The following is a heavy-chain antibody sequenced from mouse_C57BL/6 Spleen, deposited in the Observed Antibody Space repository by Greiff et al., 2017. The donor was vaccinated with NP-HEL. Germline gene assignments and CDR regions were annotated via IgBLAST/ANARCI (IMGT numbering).Heavy chain of an antibody. CDR2: IDPETGGT. CDR3: SRGDGRWYFDV. V-gene: IGHV1-15*01. CDR1: GYTFTDYD. Sequence: VKLQQSGAELVRPGASVTLSCKASGYTFTDYDMHWVKQTPVHGLEWIGAIDPETGGTAYNQKFKGKAILTADKSSSTAYMELRSLTSEDSAVYYCSRGDGRWYFDVWGTGTTVTVSS. J-gene: IGHJ1*03. D-gene: IGHD2-3*01.